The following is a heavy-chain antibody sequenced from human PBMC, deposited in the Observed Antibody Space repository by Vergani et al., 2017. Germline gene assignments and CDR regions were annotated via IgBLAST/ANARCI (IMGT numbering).Heavy chain of an antibody. D-gene: IGHD6-13*01. V-gene: IGHV4-38-2*01. Sequence: QLQLQESGPGLVKPSETLSLTCAVSGYSISSGYYWGWIRQPPGKGLEWIGSIYHSGSTYYNPSLKRRVTISVDTSKNQFSLKLSSVTAADTAVYYCARPRGSSWYKDAFDIWGQGTMVTVSS. CDR3: ARPRGSSWYKDAFDI. J-gene: IGHJ3*02. CDR2: IYHSGST. CDR1: GYSISSGYY.